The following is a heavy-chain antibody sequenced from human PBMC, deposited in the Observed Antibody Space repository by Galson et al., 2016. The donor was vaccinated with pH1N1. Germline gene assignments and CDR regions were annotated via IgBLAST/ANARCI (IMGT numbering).Heavy chain of an antibody. Sequence: SVKVSCKASGYTFNTYALNWVRQAPGQGLEWMGWINTDTGNPTYAPGFTGRFVFSLDTSVSTAYLQITSLKAEDTAVYYCASGFYYGSGSFWPWDYWGQGTLVTVSS. CDR2: INTDTGNP. D-gene: IGHD3-10*01. J-gene: IGHJ4*02. V-gene: IGHV7-4-1*02. CDR1: GYTFNTYA. CDR3: ASGFYYGSGSFWPWDY.